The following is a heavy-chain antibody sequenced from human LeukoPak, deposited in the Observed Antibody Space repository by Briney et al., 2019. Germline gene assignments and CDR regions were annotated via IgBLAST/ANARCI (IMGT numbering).Heavy chain of an antibody. V-gene: IGHV4-39*07. CDR3: AGPVNTESNWFDP. CDR1: GGSISSSSYY. J-gene: IGHJ5*02. D-gene: IGHD1-14*01. CDR2: IYYSGST. Sequence: SETLSLTCTVSGGSISSSSYYWGWIRQPPGKGLEWIGSIYYSGSTYYNPSLKSRVTMSVDTSKNQFSLKLSSVTAADTAVYYCAGPVNTESNWFDPWGQGTLVTVSS.